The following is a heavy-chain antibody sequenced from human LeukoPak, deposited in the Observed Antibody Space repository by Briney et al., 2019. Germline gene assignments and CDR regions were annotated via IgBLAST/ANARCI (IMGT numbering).Heavy chain of an antibody. CDR2: IYYSGST. CDR3: ARDGYYGSGGHAFDI. Sequence: SETLSLTCTVSGSSISSSSYYWGWIRQPPGKGLEWIGSIYYSGSTYYNPSLKSRVTISVDTSKNQFSPKLSSVTAADTAVYYCARDGYYGSGGHAFDIWGQGTMVTVSS. D-gene: IGHD3-10*01. CDR1: GSSISSSSYY. J-gene: IGHJ3*02. V-gene: IGHV4-39*07.